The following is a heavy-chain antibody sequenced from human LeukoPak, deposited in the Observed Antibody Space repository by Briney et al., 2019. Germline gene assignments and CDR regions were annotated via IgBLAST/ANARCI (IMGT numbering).Heavy chain of an antibody. J-gene: IGHJ5*02. V-gene: IGHV4-31*03. CDR3: ARDALKDWFDP. Sequence: TLSLTCTVSGGSISSGGYYWSWIRQHPGKGLEWIGYIYYSGSTYYNPSLKSRVTISVDTSKNQFSLKLSSVTAADTAVYYCARDALKDWFDPWGQGTLFTVSS. CDR1: GGSISSGGYY. CDR2: IYYSGST.